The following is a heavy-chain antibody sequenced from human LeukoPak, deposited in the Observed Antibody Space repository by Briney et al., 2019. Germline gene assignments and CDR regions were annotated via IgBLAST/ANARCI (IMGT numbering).Heavy chain of an antibody. CDR1: GYTFTSYY. J-gene: IGHJ4*02. D-gene: IGHD1-7*01. CDR2: INPSGGST. V-gene: IGHV1-46*01. Sequence: ASVKVSCKASGYTFTSYYMHWVRQAPGQGLEWMGIINPSGGSTSYAQKFQGRVTMTRDTSTSTVYMELSSLRSEDTAVYYCAKGSRITGTNAIRDYFDYWGQGTLVTVSS. CDR3: AKGSRITGTNAIRDYFDY.